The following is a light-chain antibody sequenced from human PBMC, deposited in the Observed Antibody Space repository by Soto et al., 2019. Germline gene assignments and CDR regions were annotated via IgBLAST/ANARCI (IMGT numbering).Light chain of an antibody. V-gene: IGKV1-16*02. J-gene: IGKJ1*01. CDR3: QQYESYSWT. CDR1: QDIRNY. CDR2: AAS. Sequence: DIQVTQSPSSLSASIGDRVTITCRASQDIRNYLAWFQQKPGKAPKSLIYAASSLHSGVPSKFSGSGSGTYFTLTTSSLQPEDFATYYCQQYESYSWTFGQGTKVDIK.